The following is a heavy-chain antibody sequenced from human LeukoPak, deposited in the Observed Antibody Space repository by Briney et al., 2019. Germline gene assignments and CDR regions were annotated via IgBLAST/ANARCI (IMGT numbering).Heavy chain of an antibody. Sequence: SQTLSLTCAVSGGSISSGGYSWSWIRQPPGKGLEWIGYIYHSGSTYYNPSLKSRVTISVDRSKNQFSLKLSSVTAADTAVYYCARGGGDFSLDHWGQGTLVTVSS. CDR1: GGSISSGGYS. J-gene: IGHJ4*02. CDR2: IYHSGST. V-gene: IGHV4-30-2*01. CDR3: ARGGGDFSLDH. D-gene: IGHD2-21*02.